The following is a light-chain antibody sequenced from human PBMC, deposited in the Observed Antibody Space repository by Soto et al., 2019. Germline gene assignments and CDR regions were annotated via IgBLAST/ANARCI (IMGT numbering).Light chain of an antibody. J-gene: IGLJ2*01. CDR1: SSNIGNNY. CDR3: GTWDSSMSAHVV. Sequence: QSVLTQPPSVSAAPGQKVTISCSGSSSNIGNNYVSWYQQLPGTAPKLLIYDNNKRPSGIPARFSGSKSGTLSTLGITGRQTGDEADYYCGTWDSSMSAHVVFGGGTKVTVL. CDR2: DNN. V-gene: IGLV1-51*01.